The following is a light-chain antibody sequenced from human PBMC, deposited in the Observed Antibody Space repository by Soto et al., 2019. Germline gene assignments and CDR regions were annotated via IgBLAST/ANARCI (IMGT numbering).Light chain of an antibody. CDR1: ISNLGSNF. CDR2: RND. J-gene: IGLJ3*02. V-gene: IGLV1-47*01. CDR3: AAWDDSLSGVV. Sequence: QSVLTQPPSASGTPGQRVTISCSGSISNLGSNFVFWYQQLPGADPKLLISRNDQRPSGVPDRFSGSKSGTSASLAISGLRSEDEADYHCAAWDDSLSGVVLGGGTKLTVL.